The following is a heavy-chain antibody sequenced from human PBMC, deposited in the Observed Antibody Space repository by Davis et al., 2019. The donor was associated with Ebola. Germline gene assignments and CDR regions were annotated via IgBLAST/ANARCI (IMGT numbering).Heavy chain of an antibody. D-gene: IGHD2-2*01. CDR2: INDSGST. CDR1: GFTFSNAW. V-gene: IGHV4-34*01. J-gene: IGHJ6*02. Sequence: ESLKISCAASGFTFSNAWMNWIRQPPGKGLEWIGEINDSGSTNYNPSLKSRVTISVDTSKNQFSLKLSSVTAADTAVYYCARSAGYCSSTSCIYYYYYVMDVWGQGTTVTVSS. CDR3: ARSAGYCSSTSCIYYYYYVMDV.